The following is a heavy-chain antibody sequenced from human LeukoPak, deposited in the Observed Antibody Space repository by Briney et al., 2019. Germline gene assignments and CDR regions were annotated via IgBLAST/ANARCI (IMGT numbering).Heavy chain of an antibody. CDR2: IDWDDDK. J-gene: IGHJ3*02. Sequence: SGPALVKPTQTLTLTCTFSGFSPSTSGMCVSWIRQPPGKALEWLARIDWDDDKYYSTSLKTRLTISKDTSKNQVVLTMTNMDPVDTATYYCALGQTNDDAFDIWGQGTMVTVSS. D-gene: IGHD1-1*01. V-gene: IGHV2-70*11. CDR1: GFSPSTSGMC. CDR3: ALGQTNDDAFDI.